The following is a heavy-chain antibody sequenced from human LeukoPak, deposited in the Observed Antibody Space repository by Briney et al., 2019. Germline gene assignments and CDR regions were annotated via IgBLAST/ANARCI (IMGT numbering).Heavy chain of an antibody. V-gene: IGHV3-33*01. D-gene: IGHD2-15*01. CDR2: IWYDGSNN. CDR1: GFTFSTYG. CDR3: ARCSGGTCFPRGYMDV. Sequence: GGSLRLSCAASGFTFSTYGMHWVRQAPGKGLEWVAVIWYDGSNNYYADSVKGRFTISRDNSKNSLYLQMNSLRAEDTAVYWCARCSGGTCFPRGYMDVWGKGTTVTVSS. J-gene: IGHJ6*03.